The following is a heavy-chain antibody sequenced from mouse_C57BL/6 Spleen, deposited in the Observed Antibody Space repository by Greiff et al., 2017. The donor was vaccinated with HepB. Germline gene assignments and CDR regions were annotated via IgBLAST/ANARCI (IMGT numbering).Heavy chain of an antibody. V-gene: IGHV1-69*01. CDR2: IDPSDSYT. CDR3: ARGALRLYFDY. D-gene: IGHD2-4*01. CDR1: GYTFTSYW. J-gene: IGHJ2*01. Sequence: VQLQQPGAELVMPGASVKLSCKASGYTFTSYWMHWVKQRPGQGLEWIGEIDPSDSYTNYNQKFKGKSTLTVDKSSSTAYMQLSSLTSEDSAVYYCARGALRLYFDYWGKGTTLTVSS.